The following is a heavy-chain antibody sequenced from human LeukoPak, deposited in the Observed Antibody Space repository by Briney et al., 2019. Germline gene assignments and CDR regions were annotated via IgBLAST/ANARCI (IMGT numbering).Heavy chain of an antibody. Sequence: GGSLRLSCAASGFTLSSYSINWVRQAPGKGLEWVSSISSSSSYIYYADSVKGRFTISRDNAKNSLYLQMNSLRAEDTAVYYCARDPLRDSSGYYYRWGQGTLVTVSS. D-gene: IGHD3-22*01. CDR2: ISSSSSYI. J-gene: IGHJ5*02. CDR3: ARDPLRDSSGYYYR. CDR1: GFTLSSYS. V-gene: IGHV3-21*01.